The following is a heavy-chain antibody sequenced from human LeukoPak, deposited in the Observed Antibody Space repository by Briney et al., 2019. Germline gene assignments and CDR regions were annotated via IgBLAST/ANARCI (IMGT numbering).Heavy chain of an antibody. V-gene: IGHV3-30-3*01. Sequence: GGSLRLSCAASGFTFSSYAMHWVRQAPGKGLEWVAVISYDGSNKYYADYVKGRFTISRDNSKNTLYLQMNSLRAEDTAVYYCARDRITGTSEYFDYWGQGTLVTVSS. CDR1: GFTFSSYA. D-gene: IGHD1-20*01. J-gene: IGHJ4*02. CDR3: ARDRITGTSEYFDY. CDR2: ISYDGSNK.